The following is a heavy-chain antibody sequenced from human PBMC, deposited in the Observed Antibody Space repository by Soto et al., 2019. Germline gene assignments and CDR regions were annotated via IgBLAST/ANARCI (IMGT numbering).Heavy chain of an antibody. J-gene: IGHJ6*02. CDR3: ARLAMATRRGYYGMDV. V-gene: IGHV5-10-1*01. D-gene: IGHD5-12*01. Sequence: EVQLVQSGAEVKKPGESLRISCKGSGYSFTSYWISWVRQMPGKGLEWMGRIDPSDSYTNYSPSFQGHVTISADKSISTAYLQWSSLMASDTAMYYCARLAMATRRGYYGMDVWGQGTTVTVSS. CDR2: IDPSDSYT. CDR1: GYSFTSYW.